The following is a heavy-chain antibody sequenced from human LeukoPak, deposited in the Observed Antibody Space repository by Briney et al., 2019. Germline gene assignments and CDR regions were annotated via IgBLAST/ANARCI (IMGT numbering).Heavy chain of an antibody. J-gene: IGHJ4*02. D-gene: IGHD3-16*02. CDR3: AREGGYDYVWGSYRQYYLDY. CDR1: GGSISSYY. CDR2: IYYSGST. V-gene: IGHV4-59*01. Sequence: PSETLSLTCTVSGGSISSYYWSWIRQPPGKGLEWIGYIYYSGSTNYNPSLKSRVTISVDTSKNQFSLKLSSVTAADTAVYYCAREGGYDYVWGSYRQYYLDYWGQGTLVTVSS.